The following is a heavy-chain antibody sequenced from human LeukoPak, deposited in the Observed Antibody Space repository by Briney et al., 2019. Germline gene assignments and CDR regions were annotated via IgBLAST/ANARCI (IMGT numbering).Heavy chain of an antibody. CDR2: ISGSGGST. J-gene: IGHJ4*02. V-gene: IGHV3-23*01. Sequence: GGSLRLSCAASGFTFSSYAMSWARQAPGKGLEWVSAISGSGGSTYYADSVKGRFTISRDNSKNTLYLQMNSLRAEDTAVYYCAKFGGVGSSSWYVGFDYWGQGTLVTVSS. D-gene: IGHD6-13*01. CDR1: GFTFSSYA. CDR3: AKFGGVGSSSWYVGFDY.